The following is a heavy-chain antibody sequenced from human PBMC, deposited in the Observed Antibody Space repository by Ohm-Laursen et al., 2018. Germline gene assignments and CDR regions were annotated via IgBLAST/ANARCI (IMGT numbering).Heavy chain of an antibody. CDR3: AKLLPQDIVVVVAAFGMDV. CDR2: ISGSGGST. V-gene: IGHV3-23*01. CDR1: GFTFSSYA. D-gene: IGHD2-15*01. J-gene: IGHJ6*02. Sequence: SLRLSCAASGFTFSSYAMSWVRQAPGKGLEWVSAISGSGGSTYYADSVKGRFTISRDNSKNTLYLQMNSLRAEDTAVYYCAKLLPQDIVVVVAAFGMDVWGQGTTVTVSS.